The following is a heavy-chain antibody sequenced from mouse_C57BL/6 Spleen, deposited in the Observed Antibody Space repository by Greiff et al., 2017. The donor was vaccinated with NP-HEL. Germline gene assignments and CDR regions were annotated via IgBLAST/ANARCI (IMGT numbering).Heavy chain of an antibody. D-gene: IGHD1-1*01. Sequence: EVQVVESGPELVKPGASVKMSCKASGYTFTDYNMHWVKQSHGKSLEWIGYINPNNGGTSYNQKFKGKATLTVNKSSSTAYMELRSLTSEDSAVYYCARWPYYYGSSRYFDVWGTGTTVTVSS. J-gene: IGHJ1*03. CDR3: ARWPYYYGSSRYFDV. CDR1: GYTFTDYN. CDR2: INPNNGGT. V-gene: IGHV1-22*01.